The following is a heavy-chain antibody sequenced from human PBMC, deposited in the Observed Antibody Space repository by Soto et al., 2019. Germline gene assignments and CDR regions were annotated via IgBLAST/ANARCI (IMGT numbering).Heavy chain of an antibody. V-gene: IGHV3-30-3*01. CDR1: GFSLSTHA. Sequence: QVQLVESGGGVVQPERSLRLSCAASGFSLSTHAMHWVHQAPGKGLEWVAAISYDESNKYYADSVKGRFTISRDKSKNTLYLQLNSLRAEDTAVYYCARGLLYSSSWYGDYWGQGTLVTVSS. CDR3: ARGLLYSSSWYGDY. D-gene: IGHD6-13*01. CDR2: ISYDESNK. J-gene: IGHJ4*02.